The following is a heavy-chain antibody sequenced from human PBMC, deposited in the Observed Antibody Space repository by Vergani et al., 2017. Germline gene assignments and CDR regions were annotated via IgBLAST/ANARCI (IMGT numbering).Heavy chain of an antibody. J-gene: IGHJ6*03. CDR3: ARVNTETNGHLYYYYYMDV. D-gene: IGHD4-11*01. CDR1: GASFTSYH. V-gene: IGHV4-34*01. Sequence: VQLQQWGGGLLKPSETLSLSCVVNGASFTSYHWTWIRQSPGEGLEWVGDIDHTGRPDTNPSLKSGLTMSVDKSRNQFSLKSNPVTAIDTAIYFCARVNTETNGHLYYYYYMDVWGQGTAVTVS. CDR2: IDHTGRP.